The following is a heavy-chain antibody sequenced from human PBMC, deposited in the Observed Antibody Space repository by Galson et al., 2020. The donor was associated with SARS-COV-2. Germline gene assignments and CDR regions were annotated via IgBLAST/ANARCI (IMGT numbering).Heavy chain of an antibody. V-gene: IGHV3-30*18. CDR1: GFTFSSYG. CDR2: ISYDGSNK. D-gene: IGHD3-10*01. J-gene: IGHJ4*02. Sequence: LSLTCAASGFTFSSYGMHWVRQAPGKGLERGAVISYDGSNKYYADSVKGRFTISRDNSKNTLYLQMNSLRAEDTAVYYCAKGDYYGSGSYYSSYIGGFDYWGQGTLVTVSS. CDR3: AKGDYYGSGSYYSSYIGGFDY.